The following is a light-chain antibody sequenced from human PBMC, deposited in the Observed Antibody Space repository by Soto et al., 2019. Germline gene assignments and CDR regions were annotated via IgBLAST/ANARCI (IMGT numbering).Light chain of an antibody. Sequence: EIVLARSPGTLSLSPGERVTLSCRASQSVSSTYLAWYQQKPGQAPRLLIYDASSRATGIPDRFSGSGSGTDFTLTVSGLEPEDFAVYYCQQYGFTPITFGQGTRLEIK. V-gene: IGKV3-20*01. CDR1: QSVSSTY. CDR3: QQYGFTPIT. CDR2: DAS. J-gene: IGKJ5*01.